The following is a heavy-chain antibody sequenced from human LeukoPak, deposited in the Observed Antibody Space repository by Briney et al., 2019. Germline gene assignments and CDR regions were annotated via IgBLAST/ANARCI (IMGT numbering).Heavy chain of an antibody. CDR2: ISSSGNS. CDR1: GVSIGNYY. CDR3: ARAVFWSGYYTDPLVQYFFDY. V-gene: IGHV4-59*08. J-gene: IGHJ4*02. Sequence: SETLSLTCTVSGVSIGNYYWTWIRQPPGKGLEWIGDISSSGNSNYNPSLKSRVTMSVDTSKNRFSLRLSSVTAADTAIYYCARAVFWSGYYTDPLVQYFFDYWGQGTLITVSS. D-gene: IGHD3-3*01.